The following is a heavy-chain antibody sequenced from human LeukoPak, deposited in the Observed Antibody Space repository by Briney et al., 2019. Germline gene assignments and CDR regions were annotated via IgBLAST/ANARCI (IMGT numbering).Heavy chain of an antibody. V-gene: IGHV3-23*01. Sequence: PGESLRLSCAASGFTFSTFAMSWVRQAPGKGLEWVSTIGNSAGYTYYADSVKGRFTISRDNSKNTLYLQMNSLRAGDTAVYYCAKDEGRELKGYYLDYWGQGILVTVSS. CDR2: IGNSAGYT. D-gene: IGHD1-26*01. CDR1: GFTFSTFA. CDR3: AKDEGRELKGYYLDY. J-gene: IGHJ4*02.